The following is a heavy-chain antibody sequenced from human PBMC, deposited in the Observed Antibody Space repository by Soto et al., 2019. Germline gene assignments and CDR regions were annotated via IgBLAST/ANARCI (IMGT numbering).Heavy chain of an antibody. D-gene: IGHD3-10*01. CDR1: GYTFTSYG. Sequence: QVQLVQSGAEVKKPGASVKVSCKASGYTFTSYGISWVRQAPGQGLEWMGWISAYNGNTNYAQKLQGRVTMTTDTSTSTAYMELRSLRSDDTAVYYCARHLRHALVRITMVRGASDYYYYGMDVRGQGTTVTVSS. CDR3: ARHLRHALVRITMVRGASDYYYYGMDV. J-gene: IGHJ6*02. CDR2: ISAYNGNT. V-gene: IGHV1-18*01.